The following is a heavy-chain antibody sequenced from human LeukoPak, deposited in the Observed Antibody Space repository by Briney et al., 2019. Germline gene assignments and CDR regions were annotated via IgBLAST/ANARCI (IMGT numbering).Heavy chain of an antibody. CDR3: ARDYKYAFDN. V-gene: IGHV3-48*01. D-gene: IGHD5-24*01. Sequence: PGGSLRLSCSTPGFRLLDYSMNRVRQAPGKGPERISYIGISSGNTNYADSVRGRSTITGDKAKNSLYLQMNGLRVEDTAVYYCARDYKYAFDNWGQGTLVTVSS. CDR2: IGISSGNT. CDR1: GFRLLDYS. J-gene: IGHJ4*02.